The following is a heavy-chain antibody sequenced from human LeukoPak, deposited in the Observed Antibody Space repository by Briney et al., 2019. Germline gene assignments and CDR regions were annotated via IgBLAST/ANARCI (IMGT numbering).Heavy chain of an antibody. V-gene: IGHV3-66*01. CDR1: GFTFNNYA. Sequence: GGSLRLSCAGSGFTFNNYAMSWVRQTPRKGLEWVSVIYSGGSTYYADSVKGRFTISRDNSKNTLYLQMNSLRAEDTAVYYCARDRSSGDLDYWGQGTLVTVSS. CDR2: IYSGGST. J-gene: IGHJ4*02. D-gene: IGHD2-21*02. CDR3: ARDRSSGDLDY.